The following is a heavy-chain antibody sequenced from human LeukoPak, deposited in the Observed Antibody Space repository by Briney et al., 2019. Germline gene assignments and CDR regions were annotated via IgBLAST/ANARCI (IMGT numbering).Heavy chain of an antibody. CDR1: GGSISSYF. D-gene: IGHD5-12*01. V-gene: IGHV4-4*07. Sequence: KTSETLSLTCTVSGGSISSYFWSWIRQPAGKRLEWLGHIYTSGSTNYNRSLKSRVTMSVDTSKNQFSLKLSSATAADTAVYYCARAIVATPDGDAFDFWGQGTMVTVSS. CDR3: ARAIVATPDGDAFDF. CDR2: IYTSGST. J-gene: IGHJ3*01.